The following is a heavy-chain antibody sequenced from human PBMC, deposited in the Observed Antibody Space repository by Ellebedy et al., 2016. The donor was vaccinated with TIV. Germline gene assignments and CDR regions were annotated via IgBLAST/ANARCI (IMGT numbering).Heavy chain of an antibody. Sequence: AASVKVSCKASGYTFTGYYMHWVRQAPGQGLEWMGWINPNSGGTNYAQKFQGRVTMTRDTSISTAYMELSRLRSDDTAVYYCAKSRDSGYDPYYFDYWGQGTLVTVSS. CDR3: AKSRDSGYDPYYFDY. D-gene: IGHD5-12*01. CDR2: INPNSGGT. V-gene: IGHV1-2*02. J-gene: IGHJ4*02. CDR1: GYTFTGYY.